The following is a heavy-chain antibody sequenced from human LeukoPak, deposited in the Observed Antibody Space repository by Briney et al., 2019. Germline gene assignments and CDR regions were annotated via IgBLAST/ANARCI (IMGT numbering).Heavy chain of an antibody. CDR2: INSDGGTT. D-gene: IGHD1-26*01. J-gene: IGHJ4*02. V-gene: IGHV3-74*01. Sequence: AGGSLRLSCAASGFTFSSYWMHWVRQAPGKGLGWVSRINSDGGTTTYADSVKGRFTISRDNAKSTLYLQMNSLRIEDTAVYYCAISRYSGTSLDYWGQGSLVTVPS. CDR1: GFTFSSYW. CDR3: AISRYSGTSLDY.